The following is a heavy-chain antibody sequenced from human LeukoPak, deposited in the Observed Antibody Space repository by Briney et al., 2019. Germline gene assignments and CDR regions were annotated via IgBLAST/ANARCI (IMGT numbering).Heavy chain of an antibody. CDR2: ISSNGGST. D-gene: IGHD3/OR15-3a*01. J-gene: IGHJ4*02. Sequence: GGSLRLSCAASGFTFSSYAMHWVRQAPGKGLEYVSAISSNGGSTYYANSVKGRFTISRDNSKNTLYLQMGSLRAEDMAVYYCARLAWSAYDYWGQGTLVTVSS. CDR3: ARLAWSAYDY. V-gene: IGHV3-64*01. CDR1: GFTFSSYA.